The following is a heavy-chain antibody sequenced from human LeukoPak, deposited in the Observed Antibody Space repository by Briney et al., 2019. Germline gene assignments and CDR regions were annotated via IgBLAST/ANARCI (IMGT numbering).Heavy chain of an antibody. V-gene: IGHV3-74*01. CDR3: ARGRYSGNYYIDY. CDR2: INSDGSST. D-gene: IGHD1-26*01. Sequence: GGSQRLSCTTSGFTFSSFWMYWVHQAPGKGLVWVSHINSDGSSTSYADSVKGRFTISRDNAKNTLYLQMNSLRAEDTAVYYCARGRYSGNYYIDYWGQGTLVTVSS. CDR1: GFTFSSFW. J-gene: IGHJ4*02.